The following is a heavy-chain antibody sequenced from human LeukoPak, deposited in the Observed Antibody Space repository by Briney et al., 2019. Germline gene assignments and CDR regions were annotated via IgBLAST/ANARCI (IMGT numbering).Heavy chain of an antibody. D-gene: IGHD6-19*01. CDR3: ARGGGAYSSGWTTRGTKFDP. Sequence: GRSLTLSCAASGFTFSSYGMHWVHQAPGKGLEWVAVISYDGSNKYYADSVKGRFTISRDNSKNTLYLQMNSLRAEDTAVYYCARGGGAYSSGWTTRGTKFDPWGQGTLVTVSS. CDR2: ISYDGSNK. V-gene: IGHV3-30*03. CDR1: GFTFSSYG. J-gene: IGHJ5*02.